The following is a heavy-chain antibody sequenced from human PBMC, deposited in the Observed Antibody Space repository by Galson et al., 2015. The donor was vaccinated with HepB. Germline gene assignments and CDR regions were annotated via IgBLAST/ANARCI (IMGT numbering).Heavy chain of an antibody. J-gene: IGHJ3*02. V-gene: IGHV5-51*01. CDR3: ARPLVGATDAFDI. Sequence: QSGAAVKKPGESLKISCKSSGYSFTSYWIGWVRQMPGKGLEWVGIIYPGDSDTRYSPSFQGQVTISADKSISTAYLQWSSLKASDTAMYYCARPLVGATDAFDIWGQGTMVTVSS. CDR1: GYSFTSYW. D-gene: IGHD1-26*01. CDR2: IYPGDSDT.